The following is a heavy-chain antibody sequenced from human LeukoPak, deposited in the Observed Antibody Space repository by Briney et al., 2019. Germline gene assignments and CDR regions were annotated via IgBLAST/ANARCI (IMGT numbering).Heavy chain of an antibody. D-gene: IGHD5-18*01. J-gene: IGHJ4*02. CDR3: ARSGYSYGYTFDY. CDR1: GYSFTTHW. CDR2: IYPDDSDT. Sequence: KPGESLKISCKASGYSFTTHWIGWVRQMPGKGLEWMGIIYPDDSDTKYSPSFQGQVTISADKSISTAYLQWSSLKASDTAMYYCARSGYSYGYTFDYWGQGTLVTVSS. V-gene: IGHV5-51*01.